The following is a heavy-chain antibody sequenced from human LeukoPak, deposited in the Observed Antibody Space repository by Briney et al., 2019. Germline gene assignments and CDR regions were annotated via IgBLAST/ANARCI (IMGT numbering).Heavy chain of an antibody. CDR3: AKLSTTWFDP. D-gene: IGHD3-3*02. V-gene: IGHV3-30*18. J-gene: IGHJ5*02. CDR2: ISYDGSNK. CDR1: GFTFSSYG. Sequence: GGSLRLSCAASGFTFSSYGMHWVRQAPGKGLEWVAVISYDGSNKYYADSVKGRFTISRDNSKNTLYLQMNSLRAEDTAVYSCAKLSTTWFDPWGQGTLVTVSS.